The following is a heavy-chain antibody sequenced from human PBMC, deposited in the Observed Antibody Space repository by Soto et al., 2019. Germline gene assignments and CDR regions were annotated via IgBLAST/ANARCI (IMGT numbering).Heavy chain of an antibody. Sequence: EVQLVESGGGLVKPGGSLRLSCAASGFTFSSYSMNWVRQAPGKGLEWVSSISSSSSYIYYADSVKGRFTISRDNAKNSLYLQMNSLRAEDTAVYYCARAEVGKRYYFDYWGQGTLVTVCS. V-gene: IGHV3-21*01. CDR1: GFTFSSYS. D-gene: IGHD3-10*01. CDR3: ARAEVGKRYYFDY. J-gene: IGHJ4*02. CDR2: ISSSSSYI.